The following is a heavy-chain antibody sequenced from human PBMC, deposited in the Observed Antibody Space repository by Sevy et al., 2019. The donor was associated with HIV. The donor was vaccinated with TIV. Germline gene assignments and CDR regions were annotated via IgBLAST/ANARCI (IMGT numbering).Heavy chain of an antibody. CDR3: ATAYCIGASCYSGNFDH. CDR1: GFSFNNAW. CDR2: IKSQTDGGTT. D-gene: IGHD2-15*01. J-gene: IGHJ4*02. V-gene: IGHV3-15*01. Sequence: GGSLRLSCAASGFSFNNAWMRWVRQAPGKGLEWVGRIKSQTDGGTTDYAAPLQGRFSISRDDSKNTLLLQMNSLKTEDTAVYFCATAYCIGASCYSGNFDHWGQGTLVTVSS.